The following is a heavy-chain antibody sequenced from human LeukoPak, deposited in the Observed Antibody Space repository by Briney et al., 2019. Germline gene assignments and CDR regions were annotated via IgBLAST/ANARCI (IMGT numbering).Heavy chain of an antibody. J-gene: IGHJ4*02. D-gene: IGHD1-26*01. CDR3: ARHGPSGSYATSGGDY. CDR1: GYTFTSYY. V-gene: IGHV1-46*01. Sequence: GASVKVSCKASGYTFTSYYMHWVRQAPGQGLEWMGIINPSGGSTSYAQKFQGRVTMTRDMSTSTVYMELSSLRSEDTAVYYCARHGPSGSYATSGGDYWGQGTLVTVSS. CDR2: INPSGGST.